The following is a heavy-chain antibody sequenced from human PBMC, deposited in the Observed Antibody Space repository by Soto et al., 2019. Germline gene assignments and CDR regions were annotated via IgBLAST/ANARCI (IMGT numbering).Heavy chain of an antibody. J-gene: IGHJ4*02. CDR3: ARMTFDDYFDY. V-gene: IGHV4-59*01. CDR2: IYYSGST. CDR1: GGSISSYY. D-gene: IGHD2-21*02. Sequence: QVQLQESGPGLVKPSETLSLTCTVSGGSISSYYWSCIRQPPGKGLEWIGYIYYSGSTNYNPSLKSRFTISVDTSKNQFSLKLSSVTAADTAVYYCARMTFDDYFDYWGQGTLVTVSS.